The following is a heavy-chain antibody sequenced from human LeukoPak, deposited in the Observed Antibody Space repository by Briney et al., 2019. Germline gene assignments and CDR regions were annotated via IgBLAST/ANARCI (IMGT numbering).Heavy chain of an antibody. D-gene: IGHD6-19*01. V-gene: IGHV3-74*01. CDR3: ARDSGRVNY. J-gene: IGHJ4*02. Sequence: GGSLRLSCAASGFTFSSYWMHWVRQAPGKGLVWVARIKYDASFTNYADSVKGRFTISRDNAKNSLFLQMNSLRPEDTAVYYCARDSGRVNYWGQGTLVTVSS. CDR2: IKYDASFT. CDR1: GFTFSSYW.